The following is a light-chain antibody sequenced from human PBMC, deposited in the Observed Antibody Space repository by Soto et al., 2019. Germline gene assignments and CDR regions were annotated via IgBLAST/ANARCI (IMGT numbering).Light chain of an antibody. CDR3: QQGHNWPIT. CDR1: QSISSE. Sequence: EIVMTQSPATLSVSPGERATLSCRASQSISSELAWYQQRPGQPPRLLIYGASTRANGVPDRFTGSGSGSDFTLTISGLQSEDFAVYYCQQGHNWPITFGQGTRLEI. J-gene: IGKJ2*01. V-gene: IGKV3-15*01. CDR2: GAS.